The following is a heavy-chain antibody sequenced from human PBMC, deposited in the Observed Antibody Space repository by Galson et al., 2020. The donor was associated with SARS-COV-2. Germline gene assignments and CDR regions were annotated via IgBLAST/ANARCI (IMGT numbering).Heavy chain of an antibody. J-gene: IGHJ6*02. CDR1: EFTFSSYA. CDR2: ISSDGDTK. V-gene: IGHV3-30-3*01. CDR3: ARDNNYYGSGRYKRNYYYGLDV. Sequence: TGGSLRLSCVGSEFTFSSYAIDWVRKAPGKGLEWVAVISSDGDTKFYADSVRGRFTISRDNSKNTLYLQINSLRPEDTAVYYCARDNNYYGSGRYKRNYYYGLDVWGQGTTVTVSS. D-gene: IGHD3-10*01.